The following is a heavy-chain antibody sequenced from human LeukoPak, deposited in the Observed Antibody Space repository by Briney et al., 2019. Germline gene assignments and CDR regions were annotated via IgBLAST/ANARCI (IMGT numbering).Heavy chain of an antibody. CDR2: ISGSGGST. J-gene: IGHJ4*02. CDR1: GFTFSSYG. CDR3: AITTVAGNVGLFY. V-gene: IGHV3-23*01. D-gene: IGHD6-19*01. Sequence: GXXXRLSCAASGFTFSSYGMSWVRQAPGKGLEWVSAISGSGGSTYYADSVKGRFTISRDNSKNTLYLQMNSLRAEDTAVYYCAITTVAGNVGLFYWGQGTLVTVSS.